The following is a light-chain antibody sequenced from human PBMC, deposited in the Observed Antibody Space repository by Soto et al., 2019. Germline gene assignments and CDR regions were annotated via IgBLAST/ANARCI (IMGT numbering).Light chain of an antibody. Sequence: EIVMTQSPDTLSVSPGERATLSCRASQSVSSKLAWYQQKPGQAPRLLISDASTRATGIPARFSGSGSGTEFTLTISSLQSEDFAVYYCQQYHNWPPWTFGQGTKVEI. CDR2: DAS. CDR3: QQYHNWPPWT. CDR1: QSVSSK. V-gene: IGKV3-15*01. J-gene: IGKJ1*01.